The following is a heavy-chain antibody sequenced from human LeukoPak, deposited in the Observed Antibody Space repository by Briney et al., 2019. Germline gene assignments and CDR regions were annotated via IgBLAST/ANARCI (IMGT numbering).Heavy chain of an antibody. CDR1: GFTFSDYA. D-gene: IGHD2-21*01. V-gene: IGHV3-21*01. J-gene: IGHJ4*02. Sequence: GGSLRLSCAASGFTFSDYAMTWVRQAPGKGLEWVSSISSSSSYIYYADSVKGRFTISRDNAKNSLYLQMNSLRAEDTAVYYCASSGIAGDWGQGTLVTVSS. CDR2: ISSSSSYI. CDR3: ASSGIAGD.